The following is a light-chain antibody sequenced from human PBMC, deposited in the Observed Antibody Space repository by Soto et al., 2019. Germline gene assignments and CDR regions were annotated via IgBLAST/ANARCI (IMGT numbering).Light chain of an antibody. V-gene: IGLV2-14*01. CDR1: SSDLAIYNY. CDR2: EVN. CDR3: SSHTNSSPYV. J-gene: IGLJ1*01. Sequence: QSALAQPASVSGSPGQSITISCTGTSSDLAIYNYVSWYQQYPGKAPKLMIYEVNNRPSGVSNRFSGSKSGNTASLTISGLQAEDEADYYCSSHTNSSPYVFGTGTKVTVL.